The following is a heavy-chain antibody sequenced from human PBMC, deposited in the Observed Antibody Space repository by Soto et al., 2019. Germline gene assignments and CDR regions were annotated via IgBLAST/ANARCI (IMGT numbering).Heavy chain of an antibody. CDR3: TKVYYYGLEFDP. V-gene: IGHV4-59*01. CDR1: GGSISSYY. J-gene: IGHJ5*02. D-gene: IGHD3-10*01. CDR2: IYYSGST. Sequence: SETLSLTCTVSGGSISSYYLSWIRQPPGKGLEWIEYIYYSGSTNYNPSLKSRVTISVDTSKNKFSLKLSSVTAADTAVYYCTKVYYYGLEFDPCGQGTLVTVSS.